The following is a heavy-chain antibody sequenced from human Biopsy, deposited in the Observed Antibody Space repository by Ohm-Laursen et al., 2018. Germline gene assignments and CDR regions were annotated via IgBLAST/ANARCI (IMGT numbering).Heavy chain of an antibody. V-gene: IGHV1-69*04. CDR3: ATYADCYYTEFYF. D-gene: IGHD2-2*02. Sequence: SSVKVSCKASGGPFNKHAFSWVRQAPGQGLEWLGRIVPILGTVNYAQRFQGGVALTADKSTGTAYIEFNRLISDDTAVYYCATYADCYYTEFYFWGQGTLITVSS. J-gene: IGHJ4*02. CDR2: IVPILGTV. CDR1: GGPFNKHA.